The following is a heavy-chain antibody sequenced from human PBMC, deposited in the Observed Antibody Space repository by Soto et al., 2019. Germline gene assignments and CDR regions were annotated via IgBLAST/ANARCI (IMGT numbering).Heavy chain of an antibody. Sequence: QVQLQESGPGLVKPSQTLSLTCTVSGASITSGGYFWTWIRQHPGEGLEWIGYIQNGATTSYNPSLKSRVTISLDTSKNQCSLKLNSVTAADTAVDYCAREPLTWGQGTMVTVSS. CDR1: GASITSGGYF. D-gene: IGHD3-9*01. V-gene: IGHV4-31*03. J-gene: IGHJ3*01. CDR3: AREPLT. CDR2: IQNGATT.